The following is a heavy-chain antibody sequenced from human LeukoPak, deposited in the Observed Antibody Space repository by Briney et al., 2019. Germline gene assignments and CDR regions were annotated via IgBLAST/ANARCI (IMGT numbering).Heavy chain of an antibody. D-gene: IGHD2-15*01. J-gene: IGHJ4*02. CDR3: ARVNCSGGSCYSRAFDY. V-gene: IGHV4-34*01. CDR1: GGSFSGYY. Sequence: LETLSLTCAVYGGSFSGYYWSWIRQPPGKGLEWIGEINHSGSTNYNPSLKSRVTISVDTSKNQFSLKLSPVTAADTAVYYCARVNCSGGSCYSRAFDYWGQGTLVTVSS. CDR2: INHSGST.